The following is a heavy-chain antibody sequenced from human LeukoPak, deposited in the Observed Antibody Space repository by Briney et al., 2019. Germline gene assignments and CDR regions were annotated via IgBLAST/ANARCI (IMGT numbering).Heavy chain of an antibody. CDR3: ARDIRGYSYFDY. V-gene: IGHV3-23*01. Sequence: GGSLRLSCAASGFTFSSYAMSWVRQAPGKGLEWVSAISGVADRTYYADSVKGRFTISRDNAKNSLYLQMNSLRAEDTAVYYCARDIRGYSYFDYWGQGTLVTVSS. D-gene: IGHD5-18*01. CDR1: GFTFSSYA. CDR2: ISGVADRT. J-gene: IGHJ4*02.